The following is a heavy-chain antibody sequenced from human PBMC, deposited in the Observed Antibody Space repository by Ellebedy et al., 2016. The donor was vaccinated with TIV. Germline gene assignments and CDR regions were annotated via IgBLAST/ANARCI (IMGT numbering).Heavy chain of an antibody. J-gene: IGHJ4*02. CDR1: GFTFSSYW. CDR2: IKQDGSEK. Sequence: GGSLRLSXAASGFTFSSYWMSWVRQAPGKGLEWVANIKQDGSEKYYVDSVKGRFTISRDNAKNSLYLQMNSLRAEDTAVYYCARHEGFGVVTAIQDYWGQGTLVTVSS. V-gene: IGHV3-7*01. D-gene: IGHD2-21*02. CDR3: ARHEGFGVVTAIQDY.